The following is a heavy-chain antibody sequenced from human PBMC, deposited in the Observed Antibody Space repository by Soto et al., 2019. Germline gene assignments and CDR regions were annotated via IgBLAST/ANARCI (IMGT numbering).Heavy chain of an antibody. Sequence: KSSETLSFTCTVSGGSISSYYWSWIRQPPGKGLECIGYIYYSGSTNYNPSLKSRVTISVDTSKNQFSLKLSSVTAADTAVYYCARGLVPGTYYYDSSDGWFAPWAQGTMVTLSS. V-gene: IGHV4-59*01. D-gene: IGHD3-22*01. J-gene: IGHJ5*02. CDR3: ARGLVPGTYYYDSSDGWFAP. CDR1: GGSISSYY. CDR2: IYYSGST.